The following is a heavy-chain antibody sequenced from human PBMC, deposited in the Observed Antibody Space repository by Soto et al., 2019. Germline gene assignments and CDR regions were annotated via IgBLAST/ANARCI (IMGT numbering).Heavy chain of an antibody. V-gene: IGHV3-30*18. D-gene: IGHD6-13*01. CDR3: AKRIAAAGTGSGYPEDY. CDR1: GFTFSSYG. J-gene: IGHJ4*02. CDR2: ISYDGSNK. Sequence: PGGSLRLSCAASGFTFSSYGMHWVRQAPGKGLEWVAVISYDGSNKYYADSVKGRFTISRDNSKNTLYLQMNSLRAEDTAVYYCAKRIAAAGTGSGYPEDYWGQGTLVTVSS.